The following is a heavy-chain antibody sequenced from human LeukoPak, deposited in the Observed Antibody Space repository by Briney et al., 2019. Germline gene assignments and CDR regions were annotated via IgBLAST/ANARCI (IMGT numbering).Heavy chain of an antibody. CDR1: GFAFSNYW. CDR2: IKQDGSEK. Sequence: GGSLRLSCAASGFAFSNYWMTWVRQAPGKGLEWVANIKQDGSEKHHVVSVRGRFTISRDNAKNTLFLQMNSLRAEDTAVYYCARDYYYGMDVWGQGTTITVSS. J-gene: IGHJ6*02. CDR3: ARDYYYGMDV. V-gene: IGHV3-7*01.